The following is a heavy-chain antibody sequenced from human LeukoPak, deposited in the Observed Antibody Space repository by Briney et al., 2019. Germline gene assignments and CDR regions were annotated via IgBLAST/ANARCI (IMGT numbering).Heavy chain of an antibody. Sequence: PGGSLRLSCAASGFTFSSYAMHWVRQAPGKGLEWVAVIWYDGSNKYYADSVKGRFTISRDNSKNTLYLQMNSLRAEDTAVYYCARSRGGSISCPDYWGQGTLVTVSS. V-gene: IGHV3-33*08. J-gene: IGHJ4*02. CDR2: IWYDGSNK. D-gene: IGHD3-10*01. CDR1: GFTFSSYA. CDR3: ARSRGGSISCPDY.